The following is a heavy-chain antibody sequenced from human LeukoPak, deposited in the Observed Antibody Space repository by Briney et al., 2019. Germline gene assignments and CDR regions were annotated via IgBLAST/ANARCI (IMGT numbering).Heavy chain of an antibody. CDR1: GFTFDDYG. D-gene: IGHD1-14*01. V-gene: IGHV3-20*04. Sequence: GGSLRLSCAASGFTFDDYGMSWVRQAPGKGLEWVSGINWNGGSTGYADSVKGRFTISRDNAKNSLYLRMNSLRAEDTALYYCARARTYVSYYYYMDVWGKGTTVTVSS. J-gene: IGHJ6*03. CDR2: INWNGGST. CDR3: ARARTYVSYYYYMDV.